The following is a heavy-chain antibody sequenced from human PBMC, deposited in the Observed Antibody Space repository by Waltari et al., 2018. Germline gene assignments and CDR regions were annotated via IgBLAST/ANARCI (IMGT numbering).Heavy chain of an antibody. V-gene: IGHV2-5*01. CDR3: AHRRHSGSPGDY. CDR2: IYWNDDK. J-gene: IGHJ4*02. D-gene: IGHD1-26*01. Sequence: LALIYWNDDKRYSPSLKSRLTITKDTSKNQVVLTMTNMDPVDTATYYCAHRRHSGSPGDYWGQGTLVTVSS.